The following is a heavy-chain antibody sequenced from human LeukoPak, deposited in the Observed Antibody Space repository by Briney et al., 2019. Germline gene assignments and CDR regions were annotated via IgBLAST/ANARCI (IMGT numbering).Heavy chain of an antibody. V-gene: IGHV1-2*04. CDR2: INPNSGGT. Sequence: ASVKVSCKASGYTFTGYYMHWVRQAPGQGLEWMGWINPNSGGTNYAQKFQGWVTMTRDTSISTAYMELSRLRSDDTAVYYCARGGLGGDSGIHHYYYYGMDVWGRGTTVTVSS. D-gene: IGHD2-21*02. J-gene: IGHJ6*02. CDR1: GYTFTGYY. CDR3: ARGGLGGDSGIHHYYYYGMDV.